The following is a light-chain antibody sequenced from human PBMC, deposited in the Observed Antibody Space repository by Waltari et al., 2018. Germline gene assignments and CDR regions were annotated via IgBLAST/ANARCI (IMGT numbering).Light chain of an antibody. CDR1: QSVSYY. CDR2: DAS. J-gene: IGKJ4*02. CDR3: QPRRAWPLT. Sequence: EIVLTQSPATLSLSPGERATLSCRASQSVSYYLAWYQQRPGQAPRLLIYDASSRATGIPSRFSSSGVETDFTVTISGLEPEDFAVYYCQPRRAWPLTFGGGTKVE. V-gene: IGKV3-11*01.